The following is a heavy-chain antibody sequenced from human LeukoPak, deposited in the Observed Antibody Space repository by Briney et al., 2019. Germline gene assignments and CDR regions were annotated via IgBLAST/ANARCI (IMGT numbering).Heavy chain of an antibody. V-gene: IGHV3-15*01. J-gene: IGHJ4*02. CDR2: IKSKTDGGTT. D-gene: IGHD1-26*01. CDR3: TPSFVLPTAPHHDY. CDR1: GFTFSNAW. Sequence: GGSLRLSCAASGFTFSNAWMSWVRQAPGKGLEWVGRIKSKTDGGTTDYAAPVKGRFTISRDDSKNTLYLQMNSLKTEDTAVYYCTPSFVLPTAPHHDYWGQGTLVTVSS.